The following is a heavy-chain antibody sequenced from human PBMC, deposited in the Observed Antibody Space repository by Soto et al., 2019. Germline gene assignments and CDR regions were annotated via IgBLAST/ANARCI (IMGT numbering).Heavy chain of an antibody. V-gene: IGHV1-69*06. J-gene: IGHJ6*02. CDR3: ARERSYYYAMDV. CDR2: VIPIFGKP. CDR1: GGTFSSYS. Sequence: QVQLVQLGAEVKKSGSPVKVSCTASGGTFSSYSINWVRQAPGQGLEWMGGVIPIFGKPTYAQKFQGRLTITADKSTSTAYMELTSLRYDDTAVYYCARERSYYYAMDVWGQGTTVTVSS.